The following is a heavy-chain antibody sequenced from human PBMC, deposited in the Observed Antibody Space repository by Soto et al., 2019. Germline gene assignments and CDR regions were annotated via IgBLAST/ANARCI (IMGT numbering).Heavy chain of an antibody. V-gene: IGHV3-74*01. CDR2: ISSDGTDV. Sequence: EVQLVESGGGLVQPGGSLRLSCAASGFTFSSYWMHWVLQAPGKELMWVSRISSDGTDVLHADSVKGRFAVSRDNARNTGDLQMNSLRAEDTSVYYCARDQPVPGPSTLDSWGHGTLVAASS. CDR1: GFTFSSYW. J-gene: IGHJ5*01. CDR3: ARDQPVPGPSTLDS. D-gene: IGHD6-19*01.